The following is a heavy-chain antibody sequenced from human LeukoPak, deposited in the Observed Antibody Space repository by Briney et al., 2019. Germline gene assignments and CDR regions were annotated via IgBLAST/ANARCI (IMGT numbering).Heavy chain of an antibody. CDR1: GFTFSDYA. Sequence: GGSLRLSCAASGFTFSDYAMAWVRQAPGKGLEWVSAIVSGGTTYYADSLEGRFTISRDNSQNTLYLQINSLRAEDTAVYYCAKEPHSMGNDYWGQGSLVTVSS. J-gene: IGHJ4*02. CDR2: IVSGGTT. D-gene: IGHD2/OR15-2a*01. V-gene: IGHV3-23*01. CDR3: AKEPHSMGNDY.